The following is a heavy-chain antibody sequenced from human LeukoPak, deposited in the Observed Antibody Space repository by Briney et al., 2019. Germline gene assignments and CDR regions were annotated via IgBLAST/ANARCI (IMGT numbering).Heavy chain of an antibody. J-gene: IGHJ4*02. CDR2: ISGSGDST. V-gene: IGHV3-23*01. CDR3: GKDHNVAAAGYPYDY. CDR1: GFTFSNYA. Sequence: PGGSLRRSCSASGFTFSNYAMSWVPQAPGKGLEWGSAISGSGDSTYYADSEKGRFTISRDNSKNTLYLQMNSLRAEDTAVYYCGKDHNVAAAGYPYDYWGQGTLVTVSS. D-gene: IGHD6-13*01.